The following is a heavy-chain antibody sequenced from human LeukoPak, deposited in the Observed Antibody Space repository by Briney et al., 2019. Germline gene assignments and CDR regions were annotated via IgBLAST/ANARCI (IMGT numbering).Heavy chain of an antibody. CDR1: GFTFSSYA. CDR2: ISYDGSNK. D-gene: IGHD6-25*01. Sequence: PGGSLRLSCAASGFTFSSYAMTWVRQAPGKGLEWVAAISYDGSNKYYADSVKGRFTVSRDNSKNTLYLQLNNLRAEDTAVYYCASQIAAAGTYLTPHYWGQGTLVTVSS. V-gene: IGHV3-30*19. J-gene: IGHJ4*02. CDR3: ASQIAAAGTYLTPHY.